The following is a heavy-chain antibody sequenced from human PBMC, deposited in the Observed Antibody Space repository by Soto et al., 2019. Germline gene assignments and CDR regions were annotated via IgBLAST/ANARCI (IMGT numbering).Heavy chain of an antibody. CDR2: IIPIFGTA. Sequence: AASVKVSCKASGGTFSSYAISWVRQAPGQGLEWMGGIIPIFGTANYAQKFQGRVTITADKSTSTAYMELSSLRSEDTAVYYCAREGDEILTGYYNPPHYDYYGMDVWGQGTTVTVSS. CDR3: AREGDEILTGYYNPPHYDYYGMDV. D-gene: IGHD3-9*01. J-gene: IGHJ6*02. V-gene: IGHV1-69*06. CDR1: GGTFSSYA.